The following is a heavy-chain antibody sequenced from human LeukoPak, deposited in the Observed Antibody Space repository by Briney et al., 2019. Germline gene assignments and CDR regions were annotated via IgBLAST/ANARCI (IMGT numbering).Heavy chain of an antibody. CDR1: GYIFSVYS. Sequence: SVNVSCKPSGYIFSVYSMDWVRQAPGQGLEWLGGINPKSGATHYAQKFQGRVTMARDTSMNTAYLELSRLRSDDTAVYYCAKDLSDSSRWPGSSYLDVWGKGTTVTVSS. V-gene: IGHV1-2*02. J-gene: IGHJ6*03. CDR2: INPKSGAT. CDR3: AKDLSDSSRWPGSSYLDV. D-gene: IGHD6-19*01.